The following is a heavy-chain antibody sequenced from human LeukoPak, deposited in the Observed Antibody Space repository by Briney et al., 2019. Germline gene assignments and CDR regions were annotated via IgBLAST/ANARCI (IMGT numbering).Heavy chain of an antibody. V-gene: IGHV4-38-2*02. J-gene: IGHJ3*02. D-gene: IGHD6-13*01. CDR3: ARPIAAAGDAFDI. CDR1: GYSISSGYY. CDR2: IYHSGST. Sequence: KPSETLSLTCTVSGYSISSGYYWGWIRQPPGKGLEWIGSIYHSGSTNHNPSLKSRVTISVDTSKNQFSLKLSSVTAADTAVYYCARPIAAAGDAFDIWGQGTMVTVSS.